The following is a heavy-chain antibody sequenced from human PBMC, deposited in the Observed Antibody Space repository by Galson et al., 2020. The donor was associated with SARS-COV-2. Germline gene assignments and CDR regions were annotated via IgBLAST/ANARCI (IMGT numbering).Heavy chain of an antibody. CDR2: IRDKKNNYRT. D-gene: IGHD6-19*01. V-gene: IGHV3-73*01. CDR1: GFIFSDSA. CDR3: LRHPGWGIYYYGLDI. J-gene: IGHJ6*04. Sequence: GESLKIPCAAPGFIFSDSAFHWVPQAPGRGPEWVGHIRDKKNNYRTAYAASVKGRFTISSDDSKNTAYLQMNSLESEDTAVYFCLRHPGWGIYYYGLDIWGNGTTVTVSS.